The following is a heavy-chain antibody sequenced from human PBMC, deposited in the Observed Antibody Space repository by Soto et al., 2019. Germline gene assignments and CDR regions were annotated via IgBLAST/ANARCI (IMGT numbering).Heavy chain of an antibody. D-gene: IGHD1-26*01. CDR2: IVVGSGNT. CDR1: GFTFTSSA. CDR3: AADPVGAPRWGY. J-gene: IGHJ4*02. V-gene: IGHV1-58*01. Sequence: ASVKVSCKASGFTFTSSAVQWVRQARGQRLEWIGWIVVGSGNTNYAQKFQERVTITRDMSTSTAYMELSSLRSEDTAVYYCAADPVGAPRWGYWGQGTLVTVSS.